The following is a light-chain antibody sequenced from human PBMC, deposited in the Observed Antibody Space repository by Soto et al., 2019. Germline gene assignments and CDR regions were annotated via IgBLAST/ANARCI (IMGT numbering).Light chain of an antibody. V-gene: IGKV1-39*01. J-gene: IGKJ1*01. CDR2: AAS. Sequence: DIQMTQSPSSLSASVGDRVTITCRANQDISNYLNWYQQKPGRAPVLLIYAASALHSGVPSRFSGSGSGTDFTLTFSSLQPEDFPTYYCQQSFSSPRTFGQGTKVE. CDR3: QQSFSSPRT. CDR1: QDISNY.